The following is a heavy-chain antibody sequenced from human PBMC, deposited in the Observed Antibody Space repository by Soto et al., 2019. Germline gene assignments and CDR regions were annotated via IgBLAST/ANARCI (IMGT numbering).Heavy chain of an antibody. CDR3: ARAPPPYDSSWYVFDY. V-gene: IGHV1-46*01. D-gene: IGHD6-13*01. CDR1: GYSLSSYY. Sequence: GASVKVSCKASGYSLSSYYMQWVRQAPGQGFEWMGIINPSGGSTNYAQKFQGRVTMTRDTSTSTVYMELSSLRSEDTAVYYCARAPPPYDSSWYVFDYWGQGTLVTVSS. J-gene: IGHJ4*02. CDR2: INPSGGST.